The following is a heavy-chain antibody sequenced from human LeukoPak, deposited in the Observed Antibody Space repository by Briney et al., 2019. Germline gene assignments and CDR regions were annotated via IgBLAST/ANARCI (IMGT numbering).Heavy chain of an antibody. CDR3: ARGANSVAY. V-gene: IGHV4-34*01. D-gene: IGHD4-23*01. J-gene: IGHJ4*02. CDR2: ISHSGDT. Sequence: SETLSLTCAVYGGSFSDSYWSLIRQPPGEGLEWVGEISHSGDTNYNPSLKSRVTISLGAAKTQLSLNLSSVTAADTAVYYCARGANSVAYWGQGTLVTVSS. CDR1: GGSFSDSY.